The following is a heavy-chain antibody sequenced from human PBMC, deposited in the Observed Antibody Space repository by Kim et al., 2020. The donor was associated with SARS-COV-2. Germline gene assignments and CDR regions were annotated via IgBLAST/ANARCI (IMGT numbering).Heavy chain of an antibody. V-gene: IGHV4-39*01. D-gene: IGHD3-10*01. Sequence: SETLSLTCTVSGGSISSSSYYWGWIRQPPGKGLVWIGSIYYSGSTYYNPSLKSRVTISVDTSKNQFSLKLSSVTAADTAVYYCARLGVRVSYGMDVWGQGTTVTVSS. J-gene: IGHJ6*02. CDR2: IYYSGST. CDR1: GGSISSSSYY. CDR3: ARLGVRVSYGMDV.